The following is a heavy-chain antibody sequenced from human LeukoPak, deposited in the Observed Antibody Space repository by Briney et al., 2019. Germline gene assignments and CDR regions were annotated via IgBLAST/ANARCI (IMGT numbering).Heavy chain of an antibody. CDR2: IYSGGST. CDR3: ARSPRGGLPNIDY. D-gene: IGHD5-18*01. J-gene: IGHJ4*02. Sequence: GGSLRLSCAASGFTVSSNYMSWVRQAPGKVLEWVSVIYSGGSTYYADSVKGRFTISRDNSKSTLYLQMNSLRAEDTAVYYCARSPRGGLPNIDYWGQGTLVTVSS. V-gene: IGHV3-66*01. CDR1: GFTVSSNY.